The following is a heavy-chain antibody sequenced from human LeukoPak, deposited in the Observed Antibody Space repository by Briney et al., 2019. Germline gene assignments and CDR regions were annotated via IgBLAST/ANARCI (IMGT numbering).Heavy chain of an antibody. V-gene: IGHV4-34*01. CDR3: ARGFGYYDSSGYHFDY. CDR2: INHSGST. D-gene: IGHD3-22*01. Sequence: LETLSLTCAVYGGSFSGYYWSWIRQPPGKGLEWIGEINHSGSTNYNPSLKSRVTISVDTSKNQFSLKLSSVTAADTAVYYCARGFGYYDSSGYHFDYWGQGTLVTVSS. J-gene: IGHJ4*02. CDR1: GGSFSGYY.